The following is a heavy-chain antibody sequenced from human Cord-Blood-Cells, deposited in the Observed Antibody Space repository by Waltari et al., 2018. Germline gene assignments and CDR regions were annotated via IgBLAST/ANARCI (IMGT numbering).Heavy chain of an antibody. CDR2: IYYIGST. Sequence: QLQLQESGPGLVKPSETLSLTCTVSGGSISSSSYYWGWIRQPPGKGLEWIGSIYYIGSTYYNPSLKSRVTISVDTSKNQFSLKLSSVTAADTAVYYCARGTVPDFWSGYKYYFDYWGQGTLVTVSS. CDR3: ARGTVPDFWSGYKYYFDY. J-gene: IGHJ4*02. D-gene: IGHD3-3*01. V-gene: IGHV4-39*01. CDR1: GGSISSSSYY.